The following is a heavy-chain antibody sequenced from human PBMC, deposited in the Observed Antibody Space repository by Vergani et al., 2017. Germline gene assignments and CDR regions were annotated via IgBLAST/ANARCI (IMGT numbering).Heavy chain of an antibody. J-gene: IGHJ4*02. CDR1: GFPFSSYA. CDR3: AKDVLGDSSDRDS. D-gene: IGHD3-22*01. Sequence: HLLESGGGLVQPGGSLRLSCAASGFPFSSYALTWVRQAPGKGLGWVSTISRSGFNTYYADSVKGRFTVSRDNSKNTLFLQMNSLRAGNTAVYYCAKDVLGDSSDRDSWGPGTLVTVSS. V-gene: IGHV3-23*01. CDR2: ISRSGFNT.